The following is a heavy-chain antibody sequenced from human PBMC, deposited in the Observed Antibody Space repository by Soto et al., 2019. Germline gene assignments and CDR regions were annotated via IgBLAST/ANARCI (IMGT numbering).Heavy chain of an antibody. CDR3: ARDLNYDSSAPPGTVDY. J-gene: IGHJ4*02. Sequence: GGSLRLSCAASGFTFSSYGMHWVRQAPGKGLEWVAVIWYDGSNKYYADSVKGRFTISRDNSKNTLYLQMNSLRAKDTAVYYCARDLNYDSSAPPGTVDYWGQGTLVTVSS. D-gene: IGHD3-22*01. V-gene: IGHV3-33*01. CDR1: GFTFSSYG. CDR2: IWYDGSNK.